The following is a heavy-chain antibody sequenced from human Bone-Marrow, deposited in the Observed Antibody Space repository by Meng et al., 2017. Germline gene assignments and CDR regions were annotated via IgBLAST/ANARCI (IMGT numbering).Heavy chain of an antibody. CDR2: IYHSGST. V-gene: IGHV4-34*01. CDR3: ANYYDSQVGWFDP. CDR1: GGSFSGYY. Sequence: QVQLQQGGAGLLKPSETLSLPCAGYGGSFSGYYWSWIRQPPGKGLEWIGEIYHSGSTNYNPSLKSRVTISVDKSKNQFSLKLSSVTAADTAVYYCANYYDSQVGWFDPWGQGTLVTVSS. J-gene: IGHJ5*02. D-gene: IGHD3-22*01.